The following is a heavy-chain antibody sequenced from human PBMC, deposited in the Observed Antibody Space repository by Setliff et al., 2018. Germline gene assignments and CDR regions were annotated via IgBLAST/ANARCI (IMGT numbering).Heavy chain of an antibody. D-gene: IGHD6-25*01. J-gene: IGHJ4*02. CDR2: INPTGGST. CDR1: GHTLTGYY. CDR3: ARAGLAAAGRKGVFDH. V-gene: IGHV1-46*01. Sequence: ASVKVSCKASGHTLTGYYMHWVRQAPGQGLEWMGLINPTGGSTSYAQKFQGRVTMTRDTSTSTVYMELNSLTSDDTAVYYCARAGLAAAGRKGVFDHWGQGTLVTVSS.